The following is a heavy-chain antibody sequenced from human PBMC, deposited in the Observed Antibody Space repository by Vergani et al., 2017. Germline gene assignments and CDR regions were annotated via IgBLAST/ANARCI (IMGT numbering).Heavy chain of an antibody. J-gene: IGHJ4*02. Sequence: QVLLVQSGAEVKKPGASVRVSCKTSGYTFTNYYIHWVRQAPGQGLEWMGIINPSGGSTTYAQQFQGRLTMARGTSTSTVYMDLSNLRSEDTAVYYGGRPHGGILPPDPRRLDYWGQGTLVTVSS. CDR3: GRPHGGILPPDPRRLDY. CDR2: INPSGGST. V-gene: IGHV1-46*03. CDR1: GYTFTNYY.